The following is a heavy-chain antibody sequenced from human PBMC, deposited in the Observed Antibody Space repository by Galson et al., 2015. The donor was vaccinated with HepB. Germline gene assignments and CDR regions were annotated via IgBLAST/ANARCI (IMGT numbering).Heavy chain of an antibody. CDR1: GFTFSSYW. Sequence: SLRLSCAASGFTFSSYWMHWVRQAPGKGLVWVSRINSDGSSTSYADSVKGRFTISRDNAKNTLYLQMNSLRAEDTAVYYCARDLAEEGSYYYYYGMDVWGQGTTVTVSS. J-gene: IGHJ6*02. CDR3: ARDLAEEGSYYYYYGMDV. D-gene: IGHD3-10*01. V-gene: IGHV3-74*01. CDR2: INSDGSST.